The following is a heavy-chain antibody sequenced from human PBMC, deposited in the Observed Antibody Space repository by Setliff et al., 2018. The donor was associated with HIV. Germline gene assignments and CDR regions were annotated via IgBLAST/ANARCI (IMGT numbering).Heavy chain of an antibody. V-gene: IGHV4-61*02. D-gene: IGHD6-19*01. CDR3: ARDYGSGWHSYYYLDV. CDR1: GGSISTGSYY. Sequence: SETLSLTCTVSGGSISTGSYYWSWIRQPAGEGLEWIGRVYSTGSTKYNPSLKSRVTISADTSKNQFSLKLSSVTAADTAVYFCARDYGSGWHSYYYLDVWGNGTTVTVSS. CDR2: VYSTGST. J-gene: IGHJ6*03.